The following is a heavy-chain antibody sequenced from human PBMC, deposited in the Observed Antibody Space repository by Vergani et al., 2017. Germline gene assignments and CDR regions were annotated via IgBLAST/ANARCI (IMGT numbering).Heavy chain of an antibody. D-gene: IGHD5-12*01. CDR3: AKDPDSGYVQYYFDY. V-gene: IGHV3-23*01. CDR1: GFTFSSYA. CDR2: ISGSGGST. J-gene: IGHJ4*02. Sequence: EVQLLESGGGLVQTGGSLRLSCAASGFTFSSYAMSWVRQAPGKGLEWVSAISGSGGSTYYADSVKGRFTISRDNSKNTLYLQMNSLRAEDTAVYYCAKDPDSGYVQYYFDYWGQGTLVTVSS.